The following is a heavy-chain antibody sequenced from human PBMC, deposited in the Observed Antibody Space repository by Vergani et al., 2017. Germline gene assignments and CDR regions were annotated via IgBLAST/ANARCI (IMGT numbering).Heavy chain of an antibody. CDR3: ARDQLGCTNGVCYTSYYYYMDV. V-gene: IGHV1-8*01. Sequence: QVQLVQSGAEVKKPGASVKVSCKASGYTFTSYDINWVRQATGQGLEWMGWMNPNSGNTGYAQKFQGRVTMTRNTSISTAYMELSSLRSEDTAVYYCARDQLGCTNGVCYTSYYYYMDVWGKGTTVTVSS. CDR1: GYTFTSYD. J-gene: IGHJ6*03. D-gene: IGHD2-8*01. CDR2: MNPNSGNT.